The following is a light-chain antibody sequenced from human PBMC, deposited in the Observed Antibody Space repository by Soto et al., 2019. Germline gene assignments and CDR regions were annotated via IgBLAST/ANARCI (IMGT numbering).Light chain of an antibody. CDR3: MQSTQFPRT. J-gene: IGKJ1*01. V-gene: IGKV2-24*01. CDR2: KVS. Sequence: DIVMTQTPLSSPVTLGQPASISCRSSQSLVHSDGTTYLSWLHQRPGQPPRLLIYKVSSRFSGVPDRFSGSGAGTDFTLKISRVEAEDVGVYSFMQSTQFPRTFGQGTKVEIK. CDR1: QSLVHSDGTTY.